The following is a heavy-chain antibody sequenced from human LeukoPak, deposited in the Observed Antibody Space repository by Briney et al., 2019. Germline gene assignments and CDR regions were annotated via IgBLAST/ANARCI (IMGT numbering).Heavy chain of an antibody. CDR3: ARCMAYYDILTGSQNYYYGMDV. J-gene: IGHJ6*02. CDR2: TNAGNGNT. Sequence: ASVKVSCKASGYTFTSYAMHWVRQAPGQRLEWMGWTNAGNGNTKYSQKFQGRVTITRDTSASTAYMELSSLRSEDTAVYYCARCMAYYDILTGSQNYYYGMDVWGQGTTVTVSS. CDR1: GYTFTSYA. D-gene: IGHD3-9*01. V-gene: IGHV1-3*01.